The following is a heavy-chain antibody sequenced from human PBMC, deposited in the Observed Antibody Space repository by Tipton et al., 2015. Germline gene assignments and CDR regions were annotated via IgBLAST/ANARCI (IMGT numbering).Heavy chain of an antibody. Sequence: SLRLSCAASGFTFTTYAMSWVRQAPGKGLEWVSRINSDGSSTSYADSVKGRFTISRDNAKNTLYLQMNSLRAEDTAVYYCARDICGGGSCLDYWGQGTLVTVSS. J-gene: IGHJ4*02. V-gene: IGHV3-74*01. D-gene: IGHD2-21*01. CDR1: GFTFTTYA. CDR2: INSDGSST. CDR3: ARDICGGGSCLDY.